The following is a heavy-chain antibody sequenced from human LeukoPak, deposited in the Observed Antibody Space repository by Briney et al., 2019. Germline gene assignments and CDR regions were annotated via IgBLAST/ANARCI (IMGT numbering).Heavy chain of an antibody. CDR3: ARGGSGDHQEQLGPPGYYHYMDA. D-gene: IGHD3-10*01. CDR1: GYTFTSYD. CDR2: ISGHTGTA. Sequence: ASVKVSCKASGYTFTSYDINWVRQAPGQGLEWMGWISGHTGTAIYAQNLQGRVTLTADTFTSTVYMEMRSLRSDDTAVYYCARGGSGDHQEQLGPPGYYHYMDAWGTGTTVTVSS. V-gene: IGHV1-18*01. J-gene: IGHJ6*03.